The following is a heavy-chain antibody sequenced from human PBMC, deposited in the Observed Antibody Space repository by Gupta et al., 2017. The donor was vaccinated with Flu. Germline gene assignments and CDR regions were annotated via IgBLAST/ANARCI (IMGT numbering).Heavy chain of an antibody. CDR3: ARDRRDLVKGYYDYYMDD. V-gene: IGHV3-11*01. D-gene: IGHD2-15*01. Sequence: GKGLEWVAYMSSSGRNVYYANSVKGRFVVSRDNAKNSVFLHMHSLRADDTAIYYCARDRRDLVKGYYDYYMDDWGKGAAVTVSS. J-gene: IGHJ6*03. CDR2: MSSSGRNV.